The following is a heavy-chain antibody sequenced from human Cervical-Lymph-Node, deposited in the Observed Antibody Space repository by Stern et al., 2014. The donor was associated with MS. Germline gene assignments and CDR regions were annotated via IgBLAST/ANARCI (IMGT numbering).Heavy chain of an antibody. CDR2: IHTSAGST. J-gene: IGHJ6*02. CDR3: AREVAGHRLGMMDV. CDR1: GNTFTRYY. Sequence: QVQLVQSGAEVKKPGASVKVSCKASGNTFTRYYIHWVRQGPGQGLEWMKIIHTSAGSTSYEQKFQGRVTMTRDTSTSTVYMELSSLRSEDTAVYYCAREVAGHRLGMMDVWGQGTTVTVSS. V-gene: IGHV1-46*01. D-gene: IGHD6-19*01.